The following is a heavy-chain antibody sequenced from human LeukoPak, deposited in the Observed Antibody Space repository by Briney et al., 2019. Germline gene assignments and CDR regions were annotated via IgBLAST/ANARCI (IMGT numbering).Heavy chain of an antibody. J-gene: IGHJ4*02. Sequence: SETLSLTCTVSGGSINSYYWSWIRQPPGKGLEWIGYIYYSGSTNYNSSLKSRVTISVDTSKNQFSLKLSSVTAADTAVYYCARQTYSGYAVFDYWGQGTLVTVSS. CDR2: IYYSGST. V-gene: IGHV4-59*08. D-gene: IGHD5-12*01. CDR1: GGSINSYY. CDR3: ARQTYSGYAVFDY.